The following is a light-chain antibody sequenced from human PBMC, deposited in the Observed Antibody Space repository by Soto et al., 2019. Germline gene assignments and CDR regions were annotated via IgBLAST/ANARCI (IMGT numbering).Light chain of an antibody. V-gene: IGKV3-15*01. CDR3: QQYNIWPPYT. CDR2: RAS. J-gene: IGKJ2*01. CDR1: QSLSGN. Sequence: EIVMTQSPATLAGSPGETVTLSCRASQSLSGNLAWYQQKPGQAPRLLIFRASTRATGVPARFSGRGSGTEFTLTISGLQSEDFALYYCQQYNIWPPYTFGQGTKLEIK.